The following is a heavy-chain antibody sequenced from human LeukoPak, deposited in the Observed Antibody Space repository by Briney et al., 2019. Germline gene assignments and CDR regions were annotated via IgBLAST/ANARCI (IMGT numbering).Heavy chain of an antibody. Sequence: PSETLSLTCAVYGGSFSGYYWSWIRQPPGKGLEWIGEINHSGSTNYNPSLKSRVTISVDTSKNQFSLKLSSVTAADTAVYYCARHRFYCSGGSCYYWFDPWGQGTLVTVSS. D-gene: IGHD2-15*01. V-gene: IGHV4-34*01. CDR3: ARHRFYCSGGSCYYWFDP. J-gene: IGHJ5*02. CDR1: GGSFSGYY. CDR2: INHSGST.